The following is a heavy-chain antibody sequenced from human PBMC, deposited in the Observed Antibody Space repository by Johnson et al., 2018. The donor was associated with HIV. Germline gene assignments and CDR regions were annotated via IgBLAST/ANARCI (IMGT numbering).Heavy chain of an antibody. CDR3: AKDEIAAPLAFDI. V-gene: IGHV3-30*18. D-gene: IGHD6-25*01. J-gene: IGHJ3*02. CDR1: GFTFSSYW. Sequence: QVQLVESGGGVVQPGRSLRLSCAASGFTFSSYWMSWVRQAPGKGLEWVAVISYDGSNKYYADSVKGRFTISRDNSKNTLYLQMNSLRAEDTAVYYCAKDEIAAPLAFDIWGQGTMVTVSS. CDR2: ISYDGSNK.